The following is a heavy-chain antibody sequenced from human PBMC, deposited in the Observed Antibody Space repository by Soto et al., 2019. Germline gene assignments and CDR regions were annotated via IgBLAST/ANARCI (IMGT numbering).Heavy chain of an antibody. CDR3: AHSRTTVVTHNWFAP. CDR2: IYWDDDK. V-gene: IGHV2-5*02. Sequence: QITLKESGPTLVKPTQTLTLTCTFSGFSLSTSGVGVGWIRQPPGKALEWLALIYWDDDKRYSPSLTSWLTSTNDTAKIHLVLTLTNMDPADTATYCCAHSRTTVVTHNWFAPWGQGTLVTLSA. J-gene: IGHJ5*02. CDR1: GFSLSTSGVG. D-gene: IGHD4-17*01.